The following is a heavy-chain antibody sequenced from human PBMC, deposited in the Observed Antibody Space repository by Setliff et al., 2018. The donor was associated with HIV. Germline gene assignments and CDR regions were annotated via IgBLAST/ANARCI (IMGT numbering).Heavy chain of an antibody. V-gene: IGHV1-3*01. Sequence: ASVKVSCKASGYTFTHYFMHWVRQAPGQRLEWIGWINAGTAYTRSSQKFQARVTFSRDTSASAAYMDLSSLRSEDTAVYYCARAHITMLKSDDAFDIWGQGTLVTVSS. J-gene: IGHJ3*02. CDR1: GYTFTHYF. CDR2: INAGTAYT. CDR3: ARAHITMLKSDDAFDI. D-gene: IGHD3-10*02.